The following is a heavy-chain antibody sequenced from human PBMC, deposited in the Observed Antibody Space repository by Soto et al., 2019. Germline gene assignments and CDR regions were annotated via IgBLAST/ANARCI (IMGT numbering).Heavy chain of an antibody. CDR3: ARRLGYCSGGSCPTDY. CDR1: GFTFSSFN. D-gene: IGHD2-15*01. J-gene: IGHJ4*02. CDR2: VTSGGGTI. V-gene: IGHV3-48*01. Sequence: EVQLVESGGGLVQPGGSLRLSCAASGFTFSSFNMNWVRQAPGKGLAWVSFVTSGGGTIYYADSVKGRFTISRDNAKDSLYLQMNSLRAEDTAVYYCARRLGYCSGGSCPTDYWGQGTLVTVSS.